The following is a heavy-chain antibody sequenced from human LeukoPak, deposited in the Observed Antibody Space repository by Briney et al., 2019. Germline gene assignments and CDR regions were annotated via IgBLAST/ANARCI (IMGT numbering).Heavy chain of an antibody. CDR2: IKRKTGVRTT. V-gene: IGHV3-15*01. CDR3: TSDERNLNWSDT. CDR1: GVTFSNAW. J-gene: IGHJ5*02. Sequence: GGSLRLSCAASGVTFSNAWLNWVRQAPGKGLEWVGRIKRKTGVRTTDYAALVKGRFTISRDDSKSTLFLQMNSLKTEDTAVYYCTSDERNLNWSDTWGQGTLVTVSS.